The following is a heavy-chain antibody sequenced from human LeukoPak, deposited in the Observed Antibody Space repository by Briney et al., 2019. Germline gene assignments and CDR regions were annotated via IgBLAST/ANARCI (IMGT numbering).Heavy chain of an antibody. D-gene: IGHD1-1*01. CDR2: IYSGGST. CDR1: GFTVSSNY. Sequence: PGGSLRLSCAASGFTVSSNYMSWVRQAPGKGLEWVSLIYSGGSTSYADSVKGVFTFSSDNCKNTLYLQMNSLRTEDTAVYYCARDRVNWNDVGGLFDYWGQGTLVTVSS. J-gene: IGHJ4*02. V-gene: IGHV3-53*01. CDR3: ARDRVNWNDVGGLFDY.